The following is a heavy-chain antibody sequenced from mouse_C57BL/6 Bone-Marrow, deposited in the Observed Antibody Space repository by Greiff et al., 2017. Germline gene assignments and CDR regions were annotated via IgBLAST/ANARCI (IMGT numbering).Heavy chain of an antibody. CDR2: ISSGGSYT. CDR3: ARQSEAMDY. J-gene: IGHJ4*01. Sequence: EVKVVESGGDLVKPGGSLKLSCAASGFTFSSYGMSWVRQTPDKKLEWVATISSGGSYTYYPDSVKGRFTISRHNAKNPLYLHMSSLKSEDTAMYYCARQSEAMDYWGQGTSVTVSS. CDR1: GFTFSSYG. V-gene: IGHV5-6*01.